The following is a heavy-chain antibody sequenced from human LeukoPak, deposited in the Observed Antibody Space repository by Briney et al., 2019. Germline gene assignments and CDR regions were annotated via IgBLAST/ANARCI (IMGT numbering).Heavy chain of an antibody. CDR3: ARAHSIRSVFIISRFDY. CDR2: INHSGST. D-gene: IGHD3-3*01. J-gene: IGHJ4*02. CDR1: GGSFSGYY. Sequence: SETLSLTCAVYGGSFSGYYWSWIRQPPGKGLEWIGEINHSGSTNYNPSLKSRVTISVDTSKNQFSLKLSSVTAADTAVYYCARAHSIRSVFIISRFDYWGQGTLVTVSS. V-gene: IGHV4-34*01.